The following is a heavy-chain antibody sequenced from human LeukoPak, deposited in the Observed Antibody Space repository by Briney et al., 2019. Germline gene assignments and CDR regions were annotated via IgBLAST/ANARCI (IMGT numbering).Heavy chain of an antibody. D-gene: IGHD4-11*01. V-gene: IGHV3-30*02. J-gene: IGHJ4*02. CDR2: IRYDGGNK. CDR3: AKGRDDSIDY. CDR1: GFTFSNYG. Sequence: PGGSLRLSCAASGFTFSNYGMHWVRQAPGKGLEWVTFIRYDGGNKYYADSVKGRFTISRDNSKNTLYLQMNSLRAEDTAVYYCAKGRDDSIDYWGQGTLVTVSS.